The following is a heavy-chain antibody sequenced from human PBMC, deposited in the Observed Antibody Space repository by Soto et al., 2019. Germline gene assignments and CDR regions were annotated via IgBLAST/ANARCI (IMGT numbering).Heavy chain of an antibody. Sequence: GGSLRLSCAASGFTFSGSAMHWVRQASGKGLEWVGRIRSKANSYATAYAASVKGRFTISRDDSKNTAYLQMNSLKTEDTAVYYCTRLIPLWYDYREDYWGQGTLVTVSS. V-gene: IGHV3-73*01. CDR3: TRLIPLWYDYREDY. J-gene: IGHJ4*02. D-gene: IGHD3-10*01. CDR2: IRSKANSYAT. CDR1: GFTFSGSA.